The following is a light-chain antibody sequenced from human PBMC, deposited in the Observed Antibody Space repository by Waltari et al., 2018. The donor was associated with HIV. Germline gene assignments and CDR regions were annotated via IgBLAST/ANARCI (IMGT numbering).Light chain of an antibody. CDR3: ISYAGSNKLV. CDR2: EVT. Sequence: QSALTQPPSASGSPGQSVTISCTGTSSDVGGYNYVSWYQQHPGNAPKLIIYEVTERPSGVPARFSGSKSGNTAPLTVSGLQAEGEADYYCISYAGSNKLVFGGGTKLTVV. V-gene: IGLV2-8*01. CDR1: SSDVGGYNY. J-gene: IGLJ2*01.